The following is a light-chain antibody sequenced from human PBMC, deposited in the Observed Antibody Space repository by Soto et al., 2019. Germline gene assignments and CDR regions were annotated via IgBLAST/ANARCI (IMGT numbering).Light chain of an antibody. J-gene: IGKJ5*01. CDR3: QQRSNWPIT. CDR2: DAS. CDR1: QDINTY. V-gene: IGKV3D-11*01. Sequence: IVVRQYTGTLSFSPRDRATLSWRASQDINTYLAWYQQKPGQAPRLLIYDASNRAKGIPARFSGSGPGTDFTLTISSLEPEDFAVYYCQQRSNWPITFGQGTRLEIK.